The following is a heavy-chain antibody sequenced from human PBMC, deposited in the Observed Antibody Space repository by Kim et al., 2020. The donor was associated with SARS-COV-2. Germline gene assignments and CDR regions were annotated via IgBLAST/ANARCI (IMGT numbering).Heavy chain of an antibody. Sequence: DRFTISRDNSKNTRYLQMNSLRAEETAVYYCAREAAIAVAGTYYYYGMDVWGQGTTVTVSS. V-gene: IGHV3-30*07. CDR3: AREAAIAVAGTYYYYGMDV. J-gene: IGHJ6*02. D-gene: IGHD6-19*01.